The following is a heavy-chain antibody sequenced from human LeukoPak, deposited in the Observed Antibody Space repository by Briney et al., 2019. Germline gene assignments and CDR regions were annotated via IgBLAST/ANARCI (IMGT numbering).Heavy chain of an antibody. V-gene: IGHV1-2*02. CDR3: AIEAMIVVEKKSFDY. CDR1: GYTFTGYY. J-gene: IGHJ4*02. Sequence: ASVKVSCKASGYTFTGYYMHWGRQAPGQGLEWMGWINPNSGGTNYAQKFQGRGTMTRDTSTSTAYMELSSLRSDATAVYYCAIEAMIVVEKKSFDYRGQGTLVTVSS. D-gene: IGHD3-22*01. CDR2: INPNSGGT.